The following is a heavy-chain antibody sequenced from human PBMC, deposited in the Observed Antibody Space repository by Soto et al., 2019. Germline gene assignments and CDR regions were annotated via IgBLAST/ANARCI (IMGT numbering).Heavy chain of an antibody. V-gene: IGHV3-30-3*01. D-gene: IGHD5-18*01. Sequence: GGSLRLSCAASGFTFSSYAMHWVRQAPGKGLEWVAVISYDGSNKYYADSVKGRFTISRDNSKNTLYLQMNSLRAEDTAVYYCAVQGGYSYGGFDYWGQGTLVTVSS. J-gene: IGHJ4*02. CDR3: AVQGGYSYGGFDY. CDR2: ISYDGSNK. CDR1: GFTFSSYA.